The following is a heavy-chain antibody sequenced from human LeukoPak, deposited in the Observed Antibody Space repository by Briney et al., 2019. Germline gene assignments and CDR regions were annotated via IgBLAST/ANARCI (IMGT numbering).Heavy chain of an antibody. J-gene: IGHJ5*02. D-gene: IGHD6-13*01. Sequence: SETLSLTCVVSGGSIISGNWWSWVRQPPGKGLEWIGEIYHSGSTKYNPSLQSRVTISVDKPKNQFSLKLTSVTAADTAVYYCARESVAAVGRGDGWFDPWGQGTLVTVSS. CDR1: GGSIISGNW. V-gene: IGHV4-4*02. CDR2: IYHSGST. CDR3: ARESVAAVGRGDGWFDP.